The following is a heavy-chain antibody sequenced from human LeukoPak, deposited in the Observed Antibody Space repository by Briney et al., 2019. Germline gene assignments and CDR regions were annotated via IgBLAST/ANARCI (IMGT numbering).Heavy chain of an antibody. Sequence: PGGSLRLSCAASGFTFSRYAMHWVRQAPGKGLEWVAVIPYDGSQEYYADSVKGRFTISRDNSKNTLYLQMNSLRTEDTAVYYCARRWAPTSGNYFCMDVWGQGTTVIVSS. CDR1: GFTFSRYA. J-gene: IGHJ6*02. CDR3: ARRWAPTSGNYFCMDV. V-gene: IGHV3-30*14. CDR2: IPYDGSQE. D-gene: IGHD3-10*01.